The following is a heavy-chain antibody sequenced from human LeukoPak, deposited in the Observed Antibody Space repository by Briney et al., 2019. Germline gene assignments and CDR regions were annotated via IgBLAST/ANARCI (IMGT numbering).Heavy chain of an antibody. Sequence: GESLKISCTGSGYSFSTNWIGWVRQMPGKGLEWMGIIYPGDSDTRYSPSFQGQVTISADKSISTAYLQWSSLKASDTAMYYCVRVLWTWALNYYYGMDVSGQGTTVTVSS. V-gene: IGHV5-51*01. CDR2: IYPGDSDT. CDR1: GYSFSTNW. CDR3: VRVLWTWALNYYYGMDV. J-gene: IGHJ6*02. D-gene: IGHD2-8*02.